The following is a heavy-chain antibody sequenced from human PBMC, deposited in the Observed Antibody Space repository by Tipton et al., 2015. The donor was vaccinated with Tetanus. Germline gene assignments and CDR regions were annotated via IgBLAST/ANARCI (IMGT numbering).Heavy chain of an antibody. D-gene: IGHD6-13*01. CDR3: IYTISWSAFDY. V-gene: IGHV3-30*03. CDR2: ISYDGSYQ. Sequence: QLVQSGGGVVQPGRSLRLSCAASGFTFSNSGMHWVRQAPGKGLEWVAIISYDGSYQSYAESVKGRFTISRDNSKSTLFLQMNGLRAEDTAVCYCIYTISWSAFDYWGQGSLVTVSS. J-gene: IGHJ4*02. CDR1: GFTFSNSG.